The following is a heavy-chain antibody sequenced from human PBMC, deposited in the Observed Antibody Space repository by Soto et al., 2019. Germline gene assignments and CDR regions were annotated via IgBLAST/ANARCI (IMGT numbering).Heavy chain of an antibody. J-gene: IGHJ3*02. CDR3: VSSRTAVFGDALDI. V-gene: IGHV4-59*03. CDR2: IYDSGDA. D-gene: IGHD3-3*01. CDR1: GGSISSFF. Sequence: QAQLQQSGPGLVKPSETLSLTCSVSGGSISSFFKNWIRQAPGKGLEWIGCIYDSGDANYNPSLKSRVTISLDTSKNQFSLKLSSVTAADTAVYYCVSSRTAVFGDALDIWALGTMVTVSS.